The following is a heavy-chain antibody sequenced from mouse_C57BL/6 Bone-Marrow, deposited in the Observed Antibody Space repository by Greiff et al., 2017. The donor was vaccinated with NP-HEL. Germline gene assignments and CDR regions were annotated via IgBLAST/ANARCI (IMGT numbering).Heavy chain of an antibody. CDR2: IHPSDSDT. V-gene: IGHV1-74*01. CDR1: GYTFTSYW. J-gene: IGHJ2*01. CDR3: ATMITRYYFDY. Sequence: QVQLKQPGAELVKPGASVKVSCKASGYTFTSYWMHWVKQRPGQGLEWIGRIHPSDSDTNYNQKFKGKATLTVDKSSSTAYMQLSSLTSEDSAVYYCATMITRYYFDYWGQGTTLTVSS. D-gene: IGHD2-4*01.